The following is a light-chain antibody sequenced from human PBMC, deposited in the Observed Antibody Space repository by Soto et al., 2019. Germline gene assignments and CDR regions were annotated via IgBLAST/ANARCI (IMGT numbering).Light chain of an antibody. Sequence: QSALTQPASVSGSPGQSITISCTGTSSDVGGFNYVSWYQHHPGKVPKLMIYEVSNRPSGVSNRSSGSKSGNTASLTISGLQAEDEGDYYCSSYTSSNTLVFGGGTKVTVL. V-gene: IGLV2-14*01. J-gene: IGLJ2*01. CDR1: SSDVGGFNY. CDR2: EVS. CDR3: SSYTSSNTLV.